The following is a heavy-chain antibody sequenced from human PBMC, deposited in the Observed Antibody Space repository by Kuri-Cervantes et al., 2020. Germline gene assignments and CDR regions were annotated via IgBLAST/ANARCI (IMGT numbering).Heavy chain of an antibody. J-gene: IGHJ4*02. CDR2: ISWNSGSI. CDR1: GFTFDDYA. V-gene: IGHV3-9*01. D-gene: IGHD3-22*01. Sequence: GGSLRLSCAASGFTFDDYAMHWFRQAPGKGLEWVSGISWNSGSIGYADSVKGRFTISRDNAKNSLYLQMNSLRAEDTALYYCAKGGLDYYDSSGYYNWGQGTLVTVSS. CDR3: AKGGLDYYDSSGYYN.